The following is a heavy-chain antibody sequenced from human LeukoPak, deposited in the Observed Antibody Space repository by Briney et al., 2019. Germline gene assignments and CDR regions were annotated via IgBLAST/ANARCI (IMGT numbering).Heavy chain of an antibody. J-gene: IGHJ6*02. Sequence: GGSLRLSCAASGFTFSNAWMSWVRQAPGKGLEWVGRIKSKTDGGTTDYAAPVKGRFTISRDDSKNTLYLQMNSLKTEDTAVYYCTTTLRPYYYYYGMDVWGQGTTVTVSS. CDR2: IKSKTDGGTT. CDR1: GFTFSNAW. V-gene: IGHV3-15*01. CDR3: TTTLRPYYYYYGMDV.